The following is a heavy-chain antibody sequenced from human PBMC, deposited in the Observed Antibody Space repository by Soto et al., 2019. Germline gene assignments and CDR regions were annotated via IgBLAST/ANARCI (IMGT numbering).Heavy chain of an antibody. D-gene: IGHD1-26*01. V-gene: IGHV3-23*01. CDR1: GFTFSSYA. Sequence: EVQLLESGGGLVQPGGSLRLSCAASGFTFSSYAMSWVRQAPGKGLEWVSAISGGTSSTYYADSVKGRFTISRVQTKNTVYLQINSPRAEDTAVYYCVKKIVGTTTSGAYWYVDLWGRGTLFTVSS. CDR3: VKKIVGTTTSGAYWYVDL. CDR2: ISGGTSST. J-gene: IGHJ2*01.